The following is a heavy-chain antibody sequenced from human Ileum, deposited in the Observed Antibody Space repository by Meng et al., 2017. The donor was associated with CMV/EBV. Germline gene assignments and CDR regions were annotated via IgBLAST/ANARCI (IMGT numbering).Heavy chain of an antibody. CDR3: ARGWVLET. CDR1: GYTFTSSD. Sequence: QVQLVQSGAEVKKPAPSLKVSCKASGYTFTSSDVNWVRQATGQGLEWMGWMSPNTGNTGYAHKFKGRVTMTRNTSISTAYMELSSLRSEDTAVYYCARGWVLETWGQGTLVTVSS. CDR2: MSPNTGNT. D-gene: IGHD1-26*01. J-gene: IGHJ5*02. V-gene: IGHV1-8*01.